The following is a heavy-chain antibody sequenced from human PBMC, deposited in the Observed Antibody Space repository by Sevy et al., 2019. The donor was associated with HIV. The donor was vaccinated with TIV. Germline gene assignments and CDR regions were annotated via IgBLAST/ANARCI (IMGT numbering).Heavy chain of an antibody. D-gene: IGHD2-15*01. J-gene: IGHJ3*02. V-gene: IGHV4-34*01. CDR3: ARHCTGSSCSHAFDI. CDR2: INHSGGT. Sequence: SETLPLTCAVYGGSFSGYYWSWIRQPPGKGLEWIGEINHSGGTNYNPSLKSRVTISGDTSKNQFSLNLNSVTAADTAVYYCARHCTGSSCSHAFDIWGQGTMVTVSS. CDR1: GGSFSGYY.